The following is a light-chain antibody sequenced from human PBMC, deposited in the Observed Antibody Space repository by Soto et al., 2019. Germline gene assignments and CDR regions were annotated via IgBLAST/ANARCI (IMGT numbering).Light chain of an antibody. Sequence: EIVMTQSPAALSVSPGERATLSCKASQSVSSNLAWYQQKPGQAPRLLIYDASTRATGIPARFSGSGSGTDFTHTISSLQSEDFAVYFCQQYNNWPPWTFGQGIKV. CDR2: DAS. J-gene: IGKJ1*01. CDR3: QQYNNWPPWT. V-gene: IGKV3-15*01. CDR1: QSVSSN.